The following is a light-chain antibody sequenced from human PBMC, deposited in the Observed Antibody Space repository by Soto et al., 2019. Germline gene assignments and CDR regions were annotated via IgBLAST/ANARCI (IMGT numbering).Light chain of an antibody. V-gene: IGLV2-14*01. CDR3: SSYTRTSALV. CDR2: EVI. Sequence: SALTQPASVSGSPGQSITVSCTGTSSDVGGYGSVSWFQQHPGKAPKLMIYEVINRPSGVSNRFSGSKSGNTAYLTISGLQPEDEADYYCSSYTRTSALVFGSGTKVTVL. J-gene: IGLJ1*01. CDR1: SSDVGGYGS.